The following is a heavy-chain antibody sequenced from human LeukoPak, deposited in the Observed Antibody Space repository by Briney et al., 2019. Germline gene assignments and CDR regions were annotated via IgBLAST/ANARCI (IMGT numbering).Heavy chain of an antibody. V-gene: IGHV3-23*01. J-gene: IGHJ4*02. Sequence: GGSLRLSCAASGFTFSSYAMSWVRQAPGKGLEWVSAISGSGGSTYYADSVKGRFTISRDNSKNTLYLQMNSLRAEDTAVYYCAKDSHVVVVAGFFDYWGQGTLSPSPQ. D-gene: IGHD2-15*01. CDR2: ISGSGGST. CDR1: GFTFSSYA. CDR3: AKDSHVVVVAGFFDY.